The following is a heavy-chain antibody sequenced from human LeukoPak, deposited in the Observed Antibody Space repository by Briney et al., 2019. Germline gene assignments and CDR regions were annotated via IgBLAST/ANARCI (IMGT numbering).Heavy chain of an antibody. Sequence: GESLKISCKGSGYSFTSYWIGWVRKMPGKGLEWMGIIYPGDSDTRYSPSFQGQVTISADKSISTAYLQWSSLKASDTAMYYCARLAYYYDSSGYRGVYYFDYWGQGTLVTVSS. CDR3: ARLAYYYDSSGYRGVYYFDY. V-gene: IGHV5-51*01. CDR1: GYSFTSYW. CDR2: IYPGDSDT. D-gene: IGHD3-22*01. J-gene: IGHJ4*02.